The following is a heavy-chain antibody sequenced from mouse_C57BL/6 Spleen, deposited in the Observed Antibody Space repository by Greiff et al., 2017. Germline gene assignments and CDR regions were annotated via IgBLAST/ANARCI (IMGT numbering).Heavy chain of an antibody. CDR1: GFTFSSYA. D-gene: IGHD1-1*01. V-gene: IGHV5S21*01. J-gene: IGHJ3*01. CDR3: TGGGYYGSSCERFAY. CDR2: ISSGGDYI. Sequence: EVMLVESGEGLVKPGGSLKLSCAASGFTFSSYAMSWVRQTPEKRLEWVAYISSGGDYIYYADTVKGRFPISRDNARNTLYLQMSSLKSEDTAMYYCTGGGYYGSSCERFAYWGQGTLVTVSA.